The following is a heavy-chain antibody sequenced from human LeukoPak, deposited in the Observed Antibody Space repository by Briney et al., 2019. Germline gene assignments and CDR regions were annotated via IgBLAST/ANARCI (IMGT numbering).Heavy chain of an antibody. J-gene: IGHJ4*02. CDR1: GFTFSSYA. D-gene: IGHD6-19*01. Sequence: PGRSLRLSCAASGFTFSSYAMHWVRQAPGKGLEWVAVISYDGSNKYYADSVKGRFTISRDNSKNTLYLQMNSLRAEDTAVYYCARESYSSGWYGGPKALSNWGQGTLVTVSS. CDR2: ISYDGSNK. CDR3: ARESYSSGWYGGPKALSN. V-gene: IGHV3-30-3*01.